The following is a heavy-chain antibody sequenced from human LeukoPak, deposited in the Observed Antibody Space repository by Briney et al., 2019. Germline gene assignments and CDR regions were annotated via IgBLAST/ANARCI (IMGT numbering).Heavy chain of an antibody. CDR3: ATNRAFGS. CDR1: GITFSSTE. J-gene: IGHJ5*02. CDR2: ISSGGDLI. V-gene: IGHV3-48*03. Sequence: PGGSLRLSCAASGITFSSTEMNWVRQAPGTGLEWVSYISSGGDLIYYADSVKGRFTISRDNAKNSLYLQMNGLRAEDSAVYYCATNRAFGSWGQGTLVTVSS. D-gene: IGHD1-14*01.